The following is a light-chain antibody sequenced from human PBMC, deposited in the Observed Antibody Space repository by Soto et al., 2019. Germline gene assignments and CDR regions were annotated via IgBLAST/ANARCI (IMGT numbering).Light chain of an antibody. J-gene: IGKJ1*01. Sequence: ENVLTQSPDTLSLSPGEGATLSCRASQTVSSNYLAWYQHRPGQAPKLIIHGASYTAPGIPDRFSGSGSAADFTLTISRLEPEDFAVYFCQHYGNSLWTFGQGTKVDIK. V-gene: IGKV3-20*01. CDR2: GAS. CDR3: QHYGNSLWT. CDR1: QTVSSNY.